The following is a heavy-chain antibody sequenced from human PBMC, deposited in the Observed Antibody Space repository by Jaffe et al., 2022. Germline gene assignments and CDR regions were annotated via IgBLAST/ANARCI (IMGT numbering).Heavy chain of an antibody. CDR1: GYTFTSYA. V-gene: IGHV1-3*01. Sequence: QVQLVQSGAEVKKPGASVKVSCKASGYTFTSYAMHWVRQAPGQRLEWMGWINAGNGNTKYSQKFQGRVTITRDTSASTAYMELSSLRSEDTAVYYCASEDYNSSPPFDPWGQGTLVTVSS. CDR3: ASEDYNSSPPFDP. J-gene: IGHJ5*02. D-gene: IGHD6-13*01. CDR2: INAGNGNT.